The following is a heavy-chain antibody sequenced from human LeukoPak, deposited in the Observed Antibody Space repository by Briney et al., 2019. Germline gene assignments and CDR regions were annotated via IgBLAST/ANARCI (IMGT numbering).Heavy chain of an antibody. CDR2: IYTSGNT. D-gene: IGHD2-2*01. J-gene: IGHJ3*02. CDR1: GSISGYY. Sequence: SETLSLTCTVSGSISGYYWSWIRQPPGKELQWIGYIYTSGNTTYNPSLESRVTISVDTSKNQFSLDLSSVTAADTAVYYCARQKCTSASGLTKNAFDIWGQGTMVTVSS. V-gene: IGHV4-4*09. CDR3: ARQKCTSASGLTKNAFDI.